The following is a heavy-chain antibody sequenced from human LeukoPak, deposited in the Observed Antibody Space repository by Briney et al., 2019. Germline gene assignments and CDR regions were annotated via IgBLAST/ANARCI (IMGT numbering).Heavy chain of an antibody. CDR2: INHSGST. Sequence: SETLSLTCAVYGGSISGYYGSWIRQPPGKGLEWIGEINHSGSTNYNPSLKSRVTISVDTSKNQFSLKLSSVTAADTAVYYCARGPLYGGKRGGNWFDPWGQGTLVTVSS. V-gene: IGHV4-34*01. CDR1: GGSISGYY. CDR3: ARGPLYGGKRGGNWFDP. J-gene: IGHJ5*02. D-gene: IGHD4-23*01.